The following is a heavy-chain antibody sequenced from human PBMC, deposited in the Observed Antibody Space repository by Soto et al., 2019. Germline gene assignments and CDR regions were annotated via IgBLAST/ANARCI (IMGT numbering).Heavy chain of an antibody. CDR1: GGTFSSYA. D-gene: IGHD5-18*01. CDR3: ARDGRGAKGGYSYGTDY. Sequence: QVQLVQSGAEVKKPGSSVKVSCKASGGTFSSYAISWVRQAPGQGLEWMGGIIPIFGTANYAQKFQGRVTITADESTSTAYMELSSLRSEETAVYYCARDGRGAKGGYSYGTDYWGQGTLVTVSS. CDR2: IIPIFGTA. V-gene: IGHV1-69*01. J-gene: IGHJ4*02.